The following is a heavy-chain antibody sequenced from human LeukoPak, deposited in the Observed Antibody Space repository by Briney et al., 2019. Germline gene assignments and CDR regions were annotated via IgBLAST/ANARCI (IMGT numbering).Heavy chain of an antibody. V-gene: IGHV4-59*01. CDR3: ARMEYYFDH. Sequence: NTSETLSLTCTVSSGSISSYYWSWIRQPPGKGLEWIGYIYYSGSSNYNPSLKSRVTMSVDMSKKEFSLRVSSVTAADTAVYYCARMEYYFDHWGQGTLVTVSS. D-gene: IGHD3-3*01. CDR2: IYYSGSS. CDR1: SGSISSYY. J-gene: IGHJ4*02.